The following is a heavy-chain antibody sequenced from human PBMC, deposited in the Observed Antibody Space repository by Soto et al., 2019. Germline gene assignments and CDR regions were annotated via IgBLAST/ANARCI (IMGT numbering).Heavy chain of an antibody. V-gene: IGHV6-1*01. CDR1: GDSVSSNSAA. CDR3: ARGAWDDVTGHYSMDF. J-gene: IGHJ6*03. Sequence: QVQLQQSGPGLVKPSQTLSLTCDISGDSVSSNSAAWNWIRQTPSRGLEWLGRTSYSSKWYINYAVSVKSRITVNPDTSENQFSLQLNSVTPEDTAVYYCARGAWDDVTGHYSMDFWGKGTTVTVSS. D-gene: IGHD1-1*01. CDR2: TSYSSKWYI.